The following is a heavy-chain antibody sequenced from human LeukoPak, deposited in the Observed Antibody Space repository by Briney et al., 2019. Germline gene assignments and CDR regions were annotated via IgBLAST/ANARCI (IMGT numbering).Heavy chain of an antibody. Sequence: GGSLRLSCAASGFTFSSYSMNWVRQAPGKGLEWVAVISYDGSNKYYADSVKGRFTISRDNSKNTLYLQMNSLRAEDTAVYYCATSSSAYYYYYGMDVWGQGTTVTVSS. V-gene: IGHV3-30*03. J-gene: IGHJ6*02. D-gene: IGHD6-6*01. CDR2: ISYDGSNK. CDR3: ATSSSAYYYYYGMDV. CDR1: GFTFSSYS.